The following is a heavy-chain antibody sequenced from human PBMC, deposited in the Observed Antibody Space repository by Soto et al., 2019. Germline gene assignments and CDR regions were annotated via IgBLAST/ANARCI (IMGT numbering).Heavy chain of an antibody. D-gene: IGHD5-12*01. Sequence: QVQLQESGPGLVKPSGTLSLTCAVPGGSISSDDWWSWVRQPPGKGLEWIGDIYHSGSTNYNPSLKSRVNISVDKSKNQFSLKLSSVTAADTAVYYCARDLHGSGYRRFDYWGQGTLVTVSS. CDR3: ARDLHGSGYRRFDY. V-gene: IGHV4-4*02. CDR1: GGSISSDDW. CDR2: IYHSGST. J-gene: IGHJ4*02.